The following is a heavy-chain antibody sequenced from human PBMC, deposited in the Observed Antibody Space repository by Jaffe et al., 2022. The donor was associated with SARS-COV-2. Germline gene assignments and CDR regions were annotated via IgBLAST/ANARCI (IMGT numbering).Heavy chain of an antibody. CDR1: GGSISSSNW. Sequence: QVQLQESGPGLVKPSGTLSLTCAVSGGSISSSNWWSWVRQPPGKGLEWIGEISHSGSTNYNPSLKSRVAISVDKSKNQSSLKLSSVTAADTAVYYCAREGLSHLGYYYYGMDVWGQGTTVTVSS. CDR2: ISHSGST. J-gene: IGHJ6*02. V-gene: IGHV4-4*02. CDR3: AREGLSHLGYYYYGMDV.